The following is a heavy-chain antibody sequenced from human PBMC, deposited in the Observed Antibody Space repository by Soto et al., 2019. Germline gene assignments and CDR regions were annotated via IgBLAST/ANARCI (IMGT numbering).Heavy chain of an antibody. CDR3: ARWTSGGYNWFDP. CDR1: GGSISSYF. J-gene: IGHJ5*02. V-gene: IGHV4-59*01. CDR2: IFTSGST. D-gene: IGHD3-10*01. Sequence: QVQLQESGPGLVKPSETLSLTCNVSGGSISSYFWSWIRQPPGKGLEWIGYIFTSGSTSYNPSLKSRVTLSVDTSKNQFSLRLRSVIAADTAVYYCARWTSGGYNWFDPWGQGTLVTVSS.